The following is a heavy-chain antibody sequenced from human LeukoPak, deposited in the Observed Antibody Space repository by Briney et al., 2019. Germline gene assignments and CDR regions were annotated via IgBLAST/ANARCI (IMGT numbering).Heavy chain of an antibody. CDR1: GGSISSGSYY. D-gene: IGHD3-3*01. CDR2: IYTSGSN. V-gene: IGHV4-61*02. CDR3: ARAYDFPLEGYYYMDV. J-gene: IGHJ6*03. Sequence: SETLSLTCTVSGGSISSGSYYWSWIRQPAGKGLEWIGRIYTSGSNNYNPSLKSRVTISVDTSKNQFSLKLSYVTAADTAVYYCARAYDFPLEGYYYMDVWGKGTTVTVSS.